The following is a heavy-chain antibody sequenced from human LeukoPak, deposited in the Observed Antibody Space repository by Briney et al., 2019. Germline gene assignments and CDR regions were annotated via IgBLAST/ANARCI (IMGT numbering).Heavy chain of an antibody. CDR2: ISGGGGST. CDR3: AKENSSGYYYFDY. D-gene: IGHD3-22*01. J-gene: IGHJ4*02. CDR1: GFRFNRYA. Sequence: GSLRLSCAASGFRFNRYAMTWVRQAPGKGLEWVSIISGGGGSTFYADSVKGRYTISRDNSKSTLYLQMNSLRAEDTAIYYCAKENSSGYYYFDYWGQGTLVTVSS. V-gene: IGHV3-23*01.